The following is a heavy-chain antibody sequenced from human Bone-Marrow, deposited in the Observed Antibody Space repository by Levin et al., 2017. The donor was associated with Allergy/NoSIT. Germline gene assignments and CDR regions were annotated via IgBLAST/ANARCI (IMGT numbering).Heavy chain of an antibody. J-gene: IGHJ4*02. CDR3: ARHSRGWLQLD. CDR1: GYSFTSYW. CDR2: IYPGDSDT. Sequence: GGSLRLSCKGSGYSFTSYWIGWVRQMPGKGLEWMGIIYPGDSDTRYSPSFQGQVTISADKSISTAYLQWSSLKASDTAMYYCARHSRGWLQLDWGQGTLVTVSS. V-gene: IGHV5-51*01. D-gene: IGHD5-24*01.